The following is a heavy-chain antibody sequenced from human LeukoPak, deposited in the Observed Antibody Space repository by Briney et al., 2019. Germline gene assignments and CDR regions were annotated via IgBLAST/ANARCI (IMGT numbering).Heavy chain of an antibody. J-gene: IGHJ4*02. Sequence: GALRLSCAASGFTFSSYAMHWVRQAPGKGLEWVAVISYDGSNKYYADSVKGRFTISRDNAKNSLYLQMNSLRAEDTAVYYCARSSGWYRDRRDYFDYWGQGTLVTVSS. CDR3: ARSSGWYRDRRDYFDY. CDR1: GFTFSSYA. V-gene: IGHV3-30-3*01. CDR2: ISYDGSNK. D-gene: IGHD6-19*01.